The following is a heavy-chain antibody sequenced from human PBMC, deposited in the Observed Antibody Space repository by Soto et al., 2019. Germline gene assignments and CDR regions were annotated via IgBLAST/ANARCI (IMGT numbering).Heavy chain of an antibody. V-gene: IGHV3-21*01. J-gene: IGHJ3*02. D-gene: IGHD5-12*01. CDR2: ISSSSSYI. CDR1: GFTFSSYS. CDR3: ARAQGSGYSGGGACDI. Sequence: EVQLVESGGGLVKPGGSLRLFCPASGFTFSSYSMNWVRQAPGKGLEWVSSISSSSSYIYYADSVKGRFTISRDNAKKSLYLQMNSLRAEDTAMYSWARAQGSGYSGGGACDIWGQGTMVTVSS.